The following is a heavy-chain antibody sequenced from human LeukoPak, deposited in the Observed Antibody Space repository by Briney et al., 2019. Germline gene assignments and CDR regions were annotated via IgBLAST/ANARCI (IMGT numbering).Heavy chain of an antibody. V-gene: IGHV1-8*01. Sequence: ASVKVSCKASGYTFTSYDINWARQATGQGLEWMGWMNPNSGNTGYAQKFQGRVTTTRNTSISTAYMELSSLRSEDTAVYYCAREGRITGTKWAFWDYYHGMDVWGQGTTVTVSS. CDR2: MNPNSGNT. CDR1: GYTFTSYD. J-gene: IGHJ6*02. CDR3: AREGRITGTKWAFWDYYHGMDV. D-gene: IGHD1-7*01.